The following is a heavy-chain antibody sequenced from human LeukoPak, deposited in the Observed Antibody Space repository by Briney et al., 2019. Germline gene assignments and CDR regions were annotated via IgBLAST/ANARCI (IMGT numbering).Heavy chain of an antibody. CDR3: ASGSYAVEHAFDI. CDR1: GFTVSSNY. V-gene: IGHV3-53*01. J-gene: IGHJ3*02. CDR2: IYSGGST. Sequence: GGSLRLSCAASGFTVSSNYMSWVRQAPGKGLEWVSVIYSGGSTYYADSMKGRFTISRDNSKNTLYLQMNSLRAEDTAVYYCASGSYAVEHAFDIWGQGTMVTVSS. D-gene: IGHD1-26*01.